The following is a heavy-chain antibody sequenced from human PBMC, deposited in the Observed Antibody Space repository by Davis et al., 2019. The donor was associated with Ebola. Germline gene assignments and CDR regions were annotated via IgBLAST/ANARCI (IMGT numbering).Heavy chain of an antibody. J-gene: IGHJ6*02. CDR3: ASQEPRGSGSYYDALARYYGMDV. CDR2: INTNTGNP. D-gene: IGHD3-10*01. CDR1: VYTFPRYA. Sequence: AASVKVSCKASVYTFPRYAMNWVRQAPGQGLEWMGWINTNTGNPTYAQGFTGRFVFSLDTSVRTAYLQISSLKAEDTAVYYCASQEPRGSGSYYDALARYYGMDVWGQGTTVTVSS. V-gene: IGHV7-4-1*02.